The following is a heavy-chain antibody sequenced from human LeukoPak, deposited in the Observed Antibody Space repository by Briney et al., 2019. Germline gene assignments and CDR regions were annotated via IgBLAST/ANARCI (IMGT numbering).Heavy chain of an antibody. CDR1: GFTFSSYA. J-gene: IGHJ4*02. V-gene: IGHV3-23*01. CDR3: AKDLRVYSSSH. Sequence: GGSLRLSCAASGFTFSSYAMSWVRQAPGKGLEWVSAISGSGGSTYYADSVKGRFTISIDNSKNTLYLQMNSLRAEDTAVYYCAKDLRVYSSSHWGQGTLVTVSS. D-gene: IGHD6-6*01. CDR2: ISGSGGST.